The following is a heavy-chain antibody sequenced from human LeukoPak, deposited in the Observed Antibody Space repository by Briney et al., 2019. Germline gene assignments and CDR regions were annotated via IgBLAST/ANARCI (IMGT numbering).Heavy chain of an antibody. J-gene: IGHJ4*02. CDR3: TVGVY. CDR2: IRSKADNDAT. Sequence: GGSLRLSCEASGFTFSGSVLLWVRQASGRGLEWLGRIRSKADNDATAYAASVKGRFTISRDDSRNTAYLQMNSLKTEDRAMYYCTVGVYWGQGTLVTVSS. CDR1: GFTFSGSV. V-gene: IGHV3-73*01.